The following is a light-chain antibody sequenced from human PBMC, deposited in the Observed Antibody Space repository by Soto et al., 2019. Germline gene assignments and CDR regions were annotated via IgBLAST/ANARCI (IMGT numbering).Light chain of an antibody. CDR3: QSYDSSLSGSV. V-gene: IGLV1-40*01. Sequence: QAVVTQPPSVSGAPGQMVTIACTGSSSNIGAGYDVHWYQQLPGTAPKLPIYGNSNRPSGVPDRFSGSKSGTSASLAITGLQAEDEADYYCQSYDSSLSGSVFGGGTKLTVL. CDR2: GNS. J-gene: IGLJ2*01. CDR1: SSNIGAGYD.